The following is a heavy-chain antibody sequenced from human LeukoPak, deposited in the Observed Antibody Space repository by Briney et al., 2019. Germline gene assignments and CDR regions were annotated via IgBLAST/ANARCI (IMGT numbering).Heavy chain of an antibody. CDR2: INPNSGGT. V-gene: IGHV1-2*02. CDR3: ARDPGGSKDAFDI. Sequence: ASVKVSCKASGYTFTGYYMHWVRQAPGQGLEWMGWINPNSGGTNYAQKFQGRVTMTRDTSISTAYMELSRLRSDDTAVYYCARDPGGSKDAFDIWGQGTMVTVSS. CDR1: GYTFTGYY. D-gene: IGHD3-16*01. J-gene: IGHJ3*02.